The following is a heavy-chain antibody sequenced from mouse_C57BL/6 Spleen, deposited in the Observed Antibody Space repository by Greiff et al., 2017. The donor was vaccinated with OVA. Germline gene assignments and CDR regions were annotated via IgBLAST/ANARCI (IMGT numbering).Heavy chain of an antibody. CDR1: GYTFTSYG. CDR2: IYPRSGNT. J-gene: IGHJ3*01. V-gene: IGHV1-81*01. CDR3: AFDYGSSPFAY. Sequence: QVQLQQSGAELARPGASVKLSCKASGYTFTSYGISWVKQRPGQGLEWIGEIYPRSGNTYYNEKFKGKATLTADKSSSTAYMELRSLTSEDSAVYYCAFDYGSSPFAYWGQGTLVTVSA. D-gene: IGHD1-1*01.